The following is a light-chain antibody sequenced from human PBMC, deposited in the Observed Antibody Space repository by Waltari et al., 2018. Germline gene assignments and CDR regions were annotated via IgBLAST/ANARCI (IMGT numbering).Light chain of an antibody. CDR1: QSISSY. V-gene: IGKV1-39*01. CDR3: QQSYSVLT. Sequence: DIVLTQSPDSLSASVGDRVTITCRASQSISSYLNWYQQKPGKAPKLLIYAASSLQSGVPSRFSGSGSGTDFTLTISSLQPEDFATYYCQQSYSVLTFGGGTKVEIK. J-gene: IGKJ4*01. CDR2: AAS.